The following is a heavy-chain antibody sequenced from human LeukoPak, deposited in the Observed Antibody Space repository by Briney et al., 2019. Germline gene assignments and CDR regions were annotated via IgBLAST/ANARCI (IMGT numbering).Heavy chain of an antibody. D-gene: IGHD3-10*01. V-gene: IGHV4-59*08. CDR2: IYYSGST. CDR1: GRSMKREY. J-gene: IGHJ4*02. CDR3: ARTYGSGTSASDYFDW. Sequence: SETLSLTCSLWGRSMKREYWRWLRQPPGRGLEWIGYIYYSGSTNYNPSLKTRVTMTVNTSKNQFSLKLSSVSAADTAVSYCARTYGSGTSASDYFDWWGQATLVTVSS.